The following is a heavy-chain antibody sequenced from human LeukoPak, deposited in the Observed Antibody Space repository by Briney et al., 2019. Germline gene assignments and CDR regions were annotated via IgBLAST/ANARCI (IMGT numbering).Heavy chain of an antibody. CDR1: GDSIRNYY. D-gene: IGHD3-3*01. V-gene: IGHV4-59*08. Sequence: PSETLSLTCTVSGDSIRNYYWSWIRQPPGKGLEWLGYIYHTGSTHSNPSLESRVTISVDTSKNQFSLRLSSVTAADTAVYYCVRHDFWSGYYPMINFDYWGQGTLVTVAT. J-gene: IGHJ4*02. CDR3: VRHDFWSGYYPMINFDY. CDR2: IYHTGST.